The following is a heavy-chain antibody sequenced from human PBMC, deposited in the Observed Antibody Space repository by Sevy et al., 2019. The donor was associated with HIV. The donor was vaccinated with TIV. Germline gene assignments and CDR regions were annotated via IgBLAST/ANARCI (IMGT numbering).Heavy chain of an antibody. Sequence: GGSLRLSCAASGFTFSSYGMHWVCQAPGKGLEWVAVISYDGSNKYYADSVKGRFTISRDNSKNTLYLQMNSLRAEDTAVYYCAKDHVGGTGGWDYWGQGTLVTVSS. V-gene: IGHV3-30*18. CDR3: AKDHVGGTGGWDY. CDR1: GFTFSSYG. D-gene: IGHD1-26*01. J-gene: IGHJ4*02. CDR2: ISYDGSNK.